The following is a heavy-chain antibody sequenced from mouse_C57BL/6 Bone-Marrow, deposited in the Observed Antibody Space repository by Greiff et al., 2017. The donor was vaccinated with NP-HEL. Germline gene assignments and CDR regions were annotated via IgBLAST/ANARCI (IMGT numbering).Heavy chain of an antibody. V-gene: IGHV2-6-1*01. Sequence: VQRVESGPGLVAPSQSLSITCTVSGFSLTSYGVHWVRQPPGKGLEWLVVIWSDGSTTYNSALKSRLSISKDNSKSQVFLKMNSLQTDDTAMYYCARHYGYYDYAMDYWGQGTSVTVSS. D-gene: IGHD2-3*01. CDR3: ARHYGYYDYAMDY. J-gene: IGHJ4*01. CDR1: GFSLTSYG. CDR2: IWSDGST.